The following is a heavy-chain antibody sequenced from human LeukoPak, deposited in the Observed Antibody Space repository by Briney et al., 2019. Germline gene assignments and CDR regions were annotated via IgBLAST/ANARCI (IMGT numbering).Heavy chain of an antibody. Sequence: PGGSLRLSCAASGFTFSSYAMSWVRQAPGKGLEWVSVISGSGGSTYYADSVKGRFTISRDNSKNTLYLQMNSLRAEDTAVYYCAKFTDAQPYYEPFDYWGQGTLVTVSP. CDR2: ISGSGGST. J-gene: IGHJ4*02. CDR3: AKFTDAQPYYEPFDY. CDR1: GFTFSSYA. D-gene: IGHD3-3*01. V-gene: IGHV3-23*01.